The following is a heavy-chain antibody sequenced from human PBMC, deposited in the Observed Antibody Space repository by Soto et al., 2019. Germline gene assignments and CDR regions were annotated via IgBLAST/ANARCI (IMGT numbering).Heavy chain of an antibody. CDR2: IYWDDDK. CDR3: AHKGDGYRGFKY. V-gene: IGHV2-5*02. D-gene: IGHD5-12*01. Sequence: QITLKESGPTLVKPTQTLTLTCTLSGFSLSTSGAGVGWIRQPPGKALEWLALIYWDDDKRYSPSLKSRLTITKDTSKNQVVLTMTNMDPVETATYYCAHKGDGYRGFKYWGHGTLVTVSS. J-gene: IGHJ4*01. CDR1: GFSLSTSGAG.